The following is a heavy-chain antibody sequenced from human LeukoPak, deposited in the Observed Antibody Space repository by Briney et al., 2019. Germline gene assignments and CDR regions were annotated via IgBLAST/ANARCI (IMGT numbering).Heavy chain of an antibody. Sequence: PSETLSFTCAVYGGSFSGYYWSWIRQPPGKGLEWIGEINHSGSTNYNPSLKSRVTISVDTSKNQFSLKLSSVTAADTAVYYCARGFWGSNYFDYWGQGTLVTVSS. J-gene: IGHJ4*02. CDR2: INHSGST. V-gene: IGHV4-34*01. CDR3: ARGFWGSNYFDY. D-gene: IGHD3-16*01. CDR1: GGSFSGYY.